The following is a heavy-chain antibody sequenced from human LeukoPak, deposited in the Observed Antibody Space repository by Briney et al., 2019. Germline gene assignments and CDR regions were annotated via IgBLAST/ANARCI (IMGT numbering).Heavy chain of an antibody. CDR1: GFTFSNAW. J-gene: IGHJ4*02. V-gene: IGHV3-15*01. CDR2: IKSKTDGGTT. CDR3: TTDFPIVVVPAAIQDEPLDY. Sequence: GGSLRLSFAASGFTFSNAWMSWVRQAPGKGLAWVGRIKSKTDGGTTDYAAPVKGRFTISRDDSKNTLYLQMNSLKTEDTAVYYCTTDFPIVVVPAAIQDEPLDYWGQGTLVTVSS. D-gene: IGHD2-2*01.